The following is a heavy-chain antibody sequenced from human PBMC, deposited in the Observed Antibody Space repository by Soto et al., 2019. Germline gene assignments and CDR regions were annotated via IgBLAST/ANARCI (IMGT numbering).Heavy chain of an antibody. J-gene: IGHJ5*02. CDR2: IKQDGSDG. Sequence: GGSLRLSCAASGVTVSSYGMTWVRQAPVKGLEWVASIKQDGSDGNYVDSVKGRFTISRDNAKNSLYLQMNSLRSEDTAVYHCARLQYYLAPWGQGTLVTVSS. CDR1: GVTVSSYG. D-gene: IGHD3-10*01. CDR3: ARLQYYLAP. V-gene: IGHV3-7*01.